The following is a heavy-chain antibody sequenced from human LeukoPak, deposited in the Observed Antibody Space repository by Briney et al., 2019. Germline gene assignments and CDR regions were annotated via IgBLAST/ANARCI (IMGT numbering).Heavy chain of an antibody. J-gene: IGHJ6*02. Sequence: APVKVSCKASGYTFTTYGVSWVRQAPGQGLEWMGWINTQNGETNYAQKLQGRVTMTKDTSTSTVYMELRRLRSDDTAVYFCTVKGYDILTRSLADYFSYGLDVWGQGTTVTVSS. CDR1: GYTFTTYG. CDR3: TVKGYDILTRSLADYFSYGLDV. D-gene: IGHD3-9*01. V-gene: IGHV1-18*01. CDR2: INTQNGET.